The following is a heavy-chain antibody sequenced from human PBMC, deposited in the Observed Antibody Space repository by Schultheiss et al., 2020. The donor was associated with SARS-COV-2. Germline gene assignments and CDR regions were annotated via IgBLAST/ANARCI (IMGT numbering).Heavy chain of an antibody. D-gene: IGHD6-19*01. CDR3: ARVGSSGWYGSYHLDS. CDR2: ISYDGSNK. Sequence: GGSLRLSCAASGFTFSSYAMSWVRQAPGKGLEWVAVISYDGSNKYYADSVKGRFTISRDNAKNTLYLQMNSLRAEDTAVYYCARVGSSGWYGSYHLDSWGQGSLVTVSS. J-gene: IGHJ4*02. V-gene: IGHV3-30*03. CDR1: GFTFSSYA.